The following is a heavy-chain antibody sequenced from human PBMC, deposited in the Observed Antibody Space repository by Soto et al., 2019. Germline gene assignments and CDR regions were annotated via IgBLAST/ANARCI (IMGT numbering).Heavy chain of an antibody. CDR3: ATMAPGDYTLAY. Sequence: QVQLVESGGGVVQPGRSLRLSCAASGFTFSSYGMHWVRQAPGKGLEWVAVIWYDGSNKYYADSVKGRFTISRDNSKNTLYLQMNILRAEDTAVYYCATMAPGDYTLAYWGQGTLVTVSS. V-gene: IGHV3-33*01. CDR2: IWYDGSNK. J-gene: IGHJ4*02. CDR1: GFTFSSYG. D-gene: IGHD4-17*01.